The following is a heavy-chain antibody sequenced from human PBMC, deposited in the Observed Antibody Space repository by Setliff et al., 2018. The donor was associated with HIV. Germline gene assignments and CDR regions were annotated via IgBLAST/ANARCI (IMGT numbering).Heavy chain of an antibody. D-gene: IGHD6-19*01. J-gene: IGHJ4*02. CDR3: ATMGSGGFGYFFDY. Sequence: ASVKVSCKVSGYTLSELSMHWVRQAPGEGLEWMGGFDPEDGETIYAQKFQGRVTMTEDTSTDTAYMELSSLRAEDTAVYYCATMGSGGFGYFFDYWGQGTLVTVSS. CDR1: GYTLSELS. CDR2: FDPEDGET. V-gene: IGHV1-24*01.